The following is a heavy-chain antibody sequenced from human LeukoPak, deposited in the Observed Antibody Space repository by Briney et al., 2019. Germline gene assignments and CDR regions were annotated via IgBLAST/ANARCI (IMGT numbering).Heavy chain of an antibody. D-gene: IGHD3-3*01. V-gene: IGHV1-18*01. Sequence: ASVKVSCKASGYTFTSYGISWVRQAPGQGLEWMGWISAYNGNTNYAQKLQGRVTMTTDTSTSTAYMELRSLRSDDTAVYYCAGVITIFGVVIESNWFDPWGQGTLVTVSS. CDR1: GYTFTSYG. J-gene: IGHJ5*02. CDR3: AGVITIFGVVIESNWFDP. CDR2: ISAYNGNT.